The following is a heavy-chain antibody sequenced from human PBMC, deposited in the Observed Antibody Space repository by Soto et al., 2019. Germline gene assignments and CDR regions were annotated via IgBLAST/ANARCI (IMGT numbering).Heavy chain of an antibody. CDR2: ISYDGSFV. CDR1: GLTFSDYG. D-gene: IGHD1-1*01. V-gene: IGHV3-30*18. CDR3: AKERGRNRNFAMDV. Sequence: GGSLRLSCVVSGLTFSDYGYHWVRQAPGKGLDWVAAISYDGSFVYYADSVRGRFTISRDNSRNTLDLQMNTLRHEDTAVYYCAKERGRNRNFAMDVWGQGTSVTVSS. J-gene: IGHJ6*02.